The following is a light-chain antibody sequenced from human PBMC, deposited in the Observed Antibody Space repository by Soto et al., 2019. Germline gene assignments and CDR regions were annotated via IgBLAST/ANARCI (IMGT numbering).Light chain of an antibody. V-gene: IGLV2-18*02. CDR1: SGDVGAYNY. Sequence: QSALTQPPSASGSPGQSVTISCTGTSGDVGAYNYVSWYQQYPGTAPKVMIYEVSSRPSGVSHRFSGSKSGNTASLTISGLQPEDEADYYCSSFTSRSTFNYVFGTGTKLTVL. CDR3: SSFTSRSTFNYV. J-gene: IGLJ1*01. CDR2: EVS.